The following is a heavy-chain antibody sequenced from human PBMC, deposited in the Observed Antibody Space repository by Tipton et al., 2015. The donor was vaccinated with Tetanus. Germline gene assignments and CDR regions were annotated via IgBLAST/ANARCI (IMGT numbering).Heavy chain of an antibody. CDR2: ISSSDGST. D-gene: IGHD1-14*01. CDR3: VRGGEPKPPFGI. V-gene: IGHV3-23*01. J-gene: IGHJ3*02. CDR1: GLSFSSYA. Sequence: SLRLSCAASGLSFSSYAMTWVRQAPGKGLEWVSTISSSDGSTYYADSVKGRFTISRDNSKNTLYLQMNSLSAEDTAVYFCVRGGEPKPPFGIWGQGTMVTVSS.